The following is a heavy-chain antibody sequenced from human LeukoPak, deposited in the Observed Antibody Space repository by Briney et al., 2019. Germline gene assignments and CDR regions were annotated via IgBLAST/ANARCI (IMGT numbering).Heavy chain of an antibody. V-gene: IGHV6-1*01. CDR1: GDSVSSNSAA. CDR2: TYYRSKWYN. J-gene: IGHJ5*02. Sequence: SQTLSLTCAISGDSVSSNSAAWNWIRQSPSRGLEWLGRTYYRSKWYNEYAVSVKSRITINPDTSKNQFSLQLNSVTPEDTAVYYCARDRLFQVVPAAMMYNWFDPWGQGTLVTVSS. CDR3: ARDRLFQVVPAAMMYNWFDP. D-gene: IGHD2-2*01.